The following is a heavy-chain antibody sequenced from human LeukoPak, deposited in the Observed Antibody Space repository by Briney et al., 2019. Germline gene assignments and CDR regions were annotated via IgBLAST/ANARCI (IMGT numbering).Heavy chain of an antibody. J-gene: IGHJ4*02. V-gene: IGHV4-59*11. CDR3: ARIDYGDYGYFDY. D-gene: IGHD4-17*01. CDR2: IYYSGST. CDR1: GGSISSHY. Sequence: SETLSLTCTVSGGSISSHYWSWIRQPPGEGLEWIGYIYYSGSTNYNPSLKSRVTISVDTSKNQFSLKLSSVTAADTAVYYCARIDYGDYGYFDYWGQGTLVTVSS.